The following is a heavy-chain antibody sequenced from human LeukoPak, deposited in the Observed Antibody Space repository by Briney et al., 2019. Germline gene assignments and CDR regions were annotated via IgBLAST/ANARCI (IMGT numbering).Heavy chain of an antibody. CDR2: IKQDGSEK. CDR3: ARDGIAAAPDAFDI. Sequence: PGGSLRLSCAASGFTFSSYWMSWVRQAPGKGLEWVANIKQDGSEKYYVDSVKGRFTISRDNAKNSLYLQMNSLRAEDTAVYYCARDGIAAAPDAFDIWGQGTMVTVSS. V-gene: IGHV3-7*01. J-gene: IGHJ3*02. CDR1: GFTFSSYW. D-gene: IGHD6-13*01.